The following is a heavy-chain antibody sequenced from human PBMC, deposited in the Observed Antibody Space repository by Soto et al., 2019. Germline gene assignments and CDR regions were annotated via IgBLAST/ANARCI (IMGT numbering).Heavy chain of an antibody. V-gene: IGHV1-69*01. CDR3: AGASVDTGMITLDYFYWHDGMDV. J-gene: IGHJ6*02. Sequence: QVQLVQSGAEVRKPGSSVKVSCKASGGTFRNYALSWVRQAPGQGLGWMGGIIPLFSTANYAQKFQGTATIMADESTSTAYMELSSLRSEDTAVYYCAGASVDTGMITLDYFYWHDGMDVWGQGTTVTVAS. CDR2: IIPLFSTA. CDR1: GGTFRNYA. D-gene: IGHD5-18*01.